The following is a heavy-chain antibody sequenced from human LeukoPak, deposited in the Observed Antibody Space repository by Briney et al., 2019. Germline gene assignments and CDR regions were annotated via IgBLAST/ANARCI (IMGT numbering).Heavy chain of an antibody. V-gene: IGHV1-18*01. D-gene: IGHD3-22*01. CDR3: ARDLDSGDSSGYYYADGYLLQTFDY. J-gene: IGHJ4*02. CDR2: ISAYNGHT. CDR1: GSTFTTSG. Sequence: GASVKVSCKASGSTFTTSGISWGRLAPGQGLEWMGWISAYNGHTNYAQKLQARVTMTTDTSTSTAYMALRSLRSDDTAAYYCARDLDSGDSSGYYYADGYLLQTFDYWGQGTLVTVSS.